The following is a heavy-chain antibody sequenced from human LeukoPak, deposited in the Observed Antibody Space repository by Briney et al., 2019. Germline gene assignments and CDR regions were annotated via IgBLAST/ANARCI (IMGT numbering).Heavy chain of an antibody. CDR2: IYTSGST. V-gene: IGHV4-4*07. Sequence: SETLSLTCTVSGGSISSYYWSWVRQPAGKGLEWIGRIYTSGSTNYNPSLKSRVTMSVDTSKNQFSLELSSVTAADTAVYYCARAGAGIAAAGTLAFDIWGQGTMVTVSS. CDR3: ARAGAGIAAAGTLAFDI. CDR1: GGSISSYY. J-gene: IGHJ3*02. D-gene: IGHD6-13*01.